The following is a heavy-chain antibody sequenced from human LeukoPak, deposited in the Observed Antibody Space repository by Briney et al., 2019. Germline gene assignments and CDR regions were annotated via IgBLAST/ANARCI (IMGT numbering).Heavy chain of an antibody. CDR1: GYSFTTYW. D-gene: IGHD4-11*01. Sequence: GESLKISCEGSGYSFTTYWIGWVRQMPGKGLEWMGIIYPDDSDTRYSPSFQGQVTISADKSISTAYLQWSSLKASDTAMYYCARPTGLRFFDYWGQGTMVTVSS. CDR2: IYPDDSDT. J-gene: IGHJ4*02. CDR3: ARPTGLRFFDY. V-gene: IGHV5-51*01.